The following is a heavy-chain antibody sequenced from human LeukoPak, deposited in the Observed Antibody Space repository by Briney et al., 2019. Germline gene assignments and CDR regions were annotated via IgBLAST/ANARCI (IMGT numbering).Heavy chain of an antibody. D-gene: IGHD6-13*01. CDR2: IYYSGST. J-gene: IGHJ4*02. CDR1: GGSISSSSYY. Sequence: SETLSLTCTVSGGSISSSSYYWGWIRQPPGKGLEWIGSIYYSGSTYYNPSLKSRVTISVDTSKNQFSLKLSSVTAADTAVYYCARGIAAAGRAFDYWGQGTLVTVSS. V-gene: IGHV4-39*07. CDR3: ARGIAAAGRAFDY.